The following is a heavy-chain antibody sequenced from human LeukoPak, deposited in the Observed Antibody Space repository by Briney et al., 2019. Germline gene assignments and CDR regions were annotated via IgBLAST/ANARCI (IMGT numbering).Heavy chain of an antibody. J-gene: IGHJ4*02. D-gene: IGHD2-2*03. CDR2: IYTSGST. Sequence: PSETLSLTCTVSGGSISSYYWSWIRQPAGKGLEWIGRIYTSGSTNYNPSLKSRVTMSVDTSKNQSSLKLSSVTAADTAVYYCARGSFQDMDYYFDYWGQGTLVTVSS. CDR1: GGSISSYY. V-gene: IGHV4-4*07. CDR3: ARGSFQDMDYYFDY.